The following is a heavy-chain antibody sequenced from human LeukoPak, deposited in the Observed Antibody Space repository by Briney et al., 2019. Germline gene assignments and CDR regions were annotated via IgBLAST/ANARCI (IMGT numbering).Heavy chain of an antibody. CDR1: GFTLSSYW. V-gene: IGHV3-74*01. D-gene: IGHD5-24*01. Sequence: GGSLRLFCAASGFTLSSYWMHWVRQVPGKGLVWVSRIDFDGTSTLYTDSVKGRFTISRDNDKNMLYLQMNSLRAEDTAVYYCVRDGMVTIPFDYWGQGTLVTVSS. CDR3: VRDGMVTIPFDY. J-gene: IGHJ4*02. CDR2: IDFDGTST.